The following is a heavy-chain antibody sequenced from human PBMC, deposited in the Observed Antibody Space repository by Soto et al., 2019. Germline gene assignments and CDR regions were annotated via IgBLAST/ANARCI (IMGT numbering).Heavy chain of an antibody. Sequence: EVQLVESGGGLVKPGGSLRLSCAASGFTFSNAWMSWVRQAPGKGLEWVGRIKSKTDGGTTDYAAPVKGRFTISRDDSKNTLYLQMNSLKTVDTAVYYCTTGGHIVVVVAATPDAFDIWGQVTMVTVSS. CDR2: IKSKTDGGTT. D-gene: IGHD2-15*01. CDR3: TTGGHIVVVVAATPDAFDI. V-gene: IGHV3-15*01. J-gene: IGHJ3*02. CDR1: GFTFSNAW.